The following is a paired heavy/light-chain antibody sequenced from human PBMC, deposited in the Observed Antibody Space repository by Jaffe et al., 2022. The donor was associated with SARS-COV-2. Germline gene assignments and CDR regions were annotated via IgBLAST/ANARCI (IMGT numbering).Light chain of an antibody. V-gene: IGLV2-14*03. CDR1: SSDVGANYF. CDR2: DVS. CDR3: SSYTSSSIWL. J-gene: IGLJ3*02. Sequence: QSALTQPASVSGSPGQSITISCTGTSSDVGANYFVSWYQQHPGKAPKLIIYDVSNRPSGVSNRFSASKSGNTASLTISGLQAEDEANYYCSSYTSSSIWLFGGGTKVTVL.
Heavy chain of an antibody. J-gene: IGHJ4*02. D-gene: IGHD3-10*01. CDR2: IYSDGTNT. V-gene: IGHV3-74*01. CDR3: ARDSHYRQDY. Sequence: EVQLVESGGGLVQPGGSLRLSCAASGFTFSDYWMHWVRQAPGKGLVWVARIYSDGTNTIYADSVKGRFTISRDNAKSTLYLQMTGLRAEDTAVYYCARDSHYRQDYWGQGTLVTVSS. CDR1: GFTFSDYW.